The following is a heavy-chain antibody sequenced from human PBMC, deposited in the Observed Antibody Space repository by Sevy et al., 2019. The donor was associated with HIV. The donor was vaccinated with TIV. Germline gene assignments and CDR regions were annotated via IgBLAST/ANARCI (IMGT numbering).Heavy chain of an antibody. Sequence: GGSLRLSCAVSGFTFTNAWMGWVRQAPGKGLEWVGRIRSNTDGGTTDYAAPLQGRFTISSDDSKNTLYLQMNILKSADTAVYYCTTDREYGDYKGGFDYWGQGTLVTVSS. D-gene: IGHD4-17*01. CDR2: IRSNTDGGTT. CDR1: GFTFTNAW. J-gene: IGHJ4*02. V-gene: IGHV3-15*01. CDR3: TTDREYGDYKGGFDY.